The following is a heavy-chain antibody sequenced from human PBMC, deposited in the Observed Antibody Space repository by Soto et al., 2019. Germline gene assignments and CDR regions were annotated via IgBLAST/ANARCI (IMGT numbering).Heavy chain of an antibody. CDR1: GFTFSDYA. CDR2: ISYDGSNK. J-gene: IGHJ4*02. D-gene: IGHD4-17*01. V-gene: IGHV3-30-3*01. Sequence: QVQLVESGGGVVQPGRSLRLSCAASGFTFSDYAMHWVRQAPGKGLEWVTVISYDGSNKYYADSVKGRFTISRDNSKNTLYLQMSSLRAEDTAVYYCARDGGLGMTTREESLIHDYWGQGTLVTVSS. CDR3: ARDGGLGMTTREESLIHDY.